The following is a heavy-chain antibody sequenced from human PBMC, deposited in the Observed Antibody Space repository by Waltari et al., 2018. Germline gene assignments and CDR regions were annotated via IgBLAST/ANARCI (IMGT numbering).Heavy chain of an antibody. J-gene: IGHJ3*02. D-gene: IGHD5-18*01. CDR1: GGTFSSYA. CDR2: IIPIFGTA. CDR3: ARGGVDTAMTLLGNAFDI. Sequence: QVQLVQSGAEVKKPGSSVQVSCKASGGTFSSYAISWVRQAPGHGLEWMGGIIPIFGTANYAQKFQGRVTITTDESTSTAYMELSSLRSEDTAVYYCARGGVDTAMTLLGNAFDIWGQGTMVTVSS. V-gene: IGHV1-69*05.